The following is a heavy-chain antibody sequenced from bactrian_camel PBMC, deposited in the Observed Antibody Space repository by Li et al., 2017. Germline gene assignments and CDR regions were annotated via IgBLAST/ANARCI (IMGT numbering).Heavy chain of an antibody. V-gene: IGHV3S1*01. Sequence: VQLVESGGGLVQPGGSLRLSCAASGFTFSNYWMYWVRQVPGKGLEWVSTINSRGGSTYYADSVKGRFAISRDNAKNTVYLQMNSLKSEDTAPYYCVKPNPDARGGFDHWGQGTQVTVS. CDR2: INSRGGST. D-gene: IGHD1*01. CDR3: VKPNPDARGGFDH. J-gene: IGHJ4*01. CDR1: GFTFSNYW.